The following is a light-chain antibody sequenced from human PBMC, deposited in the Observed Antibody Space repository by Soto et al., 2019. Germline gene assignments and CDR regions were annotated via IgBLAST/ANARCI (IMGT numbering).Light chain of an antibody. Sequence: EILRTQSPATLSVSPGERATLSCRATQTVNNKVVWYQHKPGXAPRLLMYGASTRATGMSARFSGSGSGTGFTLTISRLEPEDFAVYYCQQYGSSPGTFGQGTKV. J-gene: IGKJ1*01. CDR3: QQYGSSPGT. V-gene: IGKV3-15*01. CDR2: GAS. CDR1: QTVNNK.